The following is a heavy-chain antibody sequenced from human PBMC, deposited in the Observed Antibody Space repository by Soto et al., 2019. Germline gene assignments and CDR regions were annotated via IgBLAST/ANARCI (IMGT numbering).Heavy chain of an antibody. D-gene: IGHD2-15*01. V-gene: IGHV1-18*01. CDR3: ARVGGYCSGGSCYLEAYYYYYMDV. CDR2: ISAYNGNT. CDR1: GYTFTSYG. J-gene: IGHJ6*03. Sequence: QVQLVQSGAEVKKPGASVKVSCKASGYTFTSYGISWVRQAPGQGLEWMGWISAYNGNTNYAQKLQGRVTMTTDTSTSTAYMELRSLRPDDTAVYYCARVGGYCSGGSCYLEAYYYYYMDVWGKGTTVTVSS.